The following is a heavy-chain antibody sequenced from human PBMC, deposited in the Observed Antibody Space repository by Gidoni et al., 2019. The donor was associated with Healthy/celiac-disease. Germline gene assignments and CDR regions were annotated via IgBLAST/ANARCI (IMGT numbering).Heavy chain of an antibody. CDR2: SDHSGHT. Sequence: QAQLQQWGLGPVKPSDTLLLSCAFYDVSFSVYYWSWISQRPGKGLEWSGESDHSGHTDYNPSLKSRVSKSVDTSKNQLMLKLSAETAADTAVYYWERGRCATVTTSLVYWGQGTLVTVSS. CDR1: DVSFSVYY. D-gene: IGHD4-4*01. J-gene: IGHJ4*02. V-gene: IGHV4-34*01. CDR3: ERGRCATVTTSLVY.